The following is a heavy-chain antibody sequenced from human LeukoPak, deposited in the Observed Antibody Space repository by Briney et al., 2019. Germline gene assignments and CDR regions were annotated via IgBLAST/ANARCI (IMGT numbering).Heavy chain of an antibody. Sequence: ASVKVSCKVSGYTFISYDINWVRQATGQGLEWVGWMNPKSGYTGSAQKFQGRVTMTRTTSISTAYLELSSLTSEDTAVYYCARTDGDLDYWGQGSLVTVSS. D-gene: IGHD4-17*01. CDR2: MNPKSGYT. CDR3: ARTDGDLDY. V-gene: IGHV1-8*01. CDR1: GYTFISYD. J-gene: IGHJ4*02.